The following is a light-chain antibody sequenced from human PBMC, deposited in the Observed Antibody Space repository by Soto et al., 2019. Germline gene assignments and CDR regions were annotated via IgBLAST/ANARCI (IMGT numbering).Light chain of an antibody. Sequence: DIVMTQSPDSLAVSLGERATINCKSSQSILYKSNNKNDLAWYQQKPGHPPRLLIYWASTRQSGVTDRFSGRGSGTDFTLTISSLQAEDVAVYYCHQYYDKPRTFGQGTTVEIK. CDR3: HQYYDKPRT. CDR1: QSILYKSNNKND. V-gene: IGKV4-1*01. J-gene: IGKJ1*01. CDR2: WAS.